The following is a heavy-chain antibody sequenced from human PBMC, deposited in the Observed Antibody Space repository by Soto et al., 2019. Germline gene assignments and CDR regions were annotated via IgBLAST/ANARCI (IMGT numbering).Heavy chain of an antibody. Sequence: SETLSLTCAVSGGSISSGGYSWSWIRQPPGKGLEWIGYIYESGSTYYNPSLKSRVTISVDRSKNQFSLKLNCVTAADTAVYYCARMNYYDTSVYPFDYGGKEMMVTVPS. D-gene: IGHD3-22*01. V-gene: IGHV4-30-2*02. CDR2: IYESGST. CDR1: GGSISSGGYS. CDR3: ARMNYYDTSVYPFDY. J-gene: IGHJ4*02.